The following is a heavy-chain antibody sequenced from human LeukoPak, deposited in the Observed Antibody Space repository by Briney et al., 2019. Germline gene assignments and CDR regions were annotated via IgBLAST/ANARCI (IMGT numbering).Heavy chain of an antibody. CDR2: INPNSGGT. V-gene: IGHV1-2*06. Sequence: ASVKVSCKASGYTFTGYYMHWVRQAPGQGLEWMGRINPNSGGTNYAQKFQGRVTMTRDTSTSTVYMELSSLRSEDTAVYYCARTTVVSHDAFDIWGQGTMVTVSS. D-gene: IGHD4-23*01. J-gene: IGHJ3*02. CDR3: ARTTVVSHDAFDI. CDR1: GYTFTGYY.